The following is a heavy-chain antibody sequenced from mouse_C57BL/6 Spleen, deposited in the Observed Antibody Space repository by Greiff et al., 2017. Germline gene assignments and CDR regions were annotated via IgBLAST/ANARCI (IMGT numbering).Heavy chain of an antibody. CDR2: ISSGSSTI. Sequence: EVQRVESGGGLVKPGGSLKLSCAASGFTFSDYGMHWVRQAPEKGLEWVAYISSGSSTIYYADTVKGRFTISRDNAKNTLFLQMTSLRSEDTAMYYCARYAIYDGYYGYFDYWGQGTTLTVSS. J-gene: IGHJ2*01. CDR1: GFTFSDYG. V-gene: IGHV5-17*01. D-gene: IGHD2-3*01. CDR3: ARYAIYDGYYGYFDY.